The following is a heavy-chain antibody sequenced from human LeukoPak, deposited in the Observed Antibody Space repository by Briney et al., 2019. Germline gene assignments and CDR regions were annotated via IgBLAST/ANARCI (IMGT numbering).Heavy chain of an antibody. J-gene: IGHJ3*02. CDR2: ISAYNGNT. CDR1: GYTFTSYG. Sequence: ASVKVSCKASGYTFTSYGISWVRQAPGQGLEWMGWISAYNGNTNYAQRLQGRVTMTTDTSTSTAYMELRSLRSDDTAVYCCARDFKRGYSGYGDAFDIWGQGTMVTVSS. CDR3: ARDFKRGYSGYGDAFDI. D-gene: IGHD5-12*01. V-gene: IGHV1-18*01.